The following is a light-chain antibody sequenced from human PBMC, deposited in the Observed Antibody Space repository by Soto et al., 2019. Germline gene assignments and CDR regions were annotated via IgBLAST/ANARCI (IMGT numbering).Light chain of an antibody. CDR2: GAS. J-gene: IGKJ4*01. Sequence: EIVLTQSPGTLSLSPGERATLSCRASQSVSSSYLAWYQQKPGQAPRLLIYGASSRATGIPDRFSGSGSGTDFTLTISRLEPEDFAVYYCQQYGSSPSLTFGGVTMVDVK. CDR3: QQYGSSPSLT. V-gene: IGKV3-20*01. CDR1: QSVSSSY.